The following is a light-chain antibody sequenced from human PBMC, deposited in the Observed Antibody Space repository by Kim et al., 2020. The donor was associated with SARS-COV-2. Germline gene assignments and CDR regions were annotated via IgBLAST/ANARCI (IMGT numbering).Light chain of an antibody. Sequence: APGKTARITCGGTNIGSQKFHWYRQRAGQAPVLDVYDDSDRPSGIPERFSGFKSWNTATLTISTVEAGDEADYHCQVWDSSSDNVVFGGGTQLTVL. CDR2: DDS. CDR3: QVWDSSSDNVV. CDR1: NIGSQK. J-gene: IGLJ2*01. V-gene: IGLV3-21*03.